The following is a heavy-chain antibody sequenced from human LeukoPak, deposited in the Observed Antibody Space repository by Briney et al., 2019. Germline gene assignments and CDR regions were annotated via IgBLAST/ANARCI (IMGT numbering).Heavy chain of an antibody. V-gene: IGHV1-69*13. CDR3: ARTGAYRTDYYYYMDV. CDR1: GGTFSSYA. Sequence: SVKVSCKASGGTFSSYAINWVRQAPGQGLEWMGGINPIFGTANYAQTFQGRVTITADESTSTAYMELSSLRSEDTAVYYCARTGAYRTDYYYYMDVWGKGTTVTVSS. D-gene: IGHD1-26*01. J-gene: IGHJ6*03. CDR2: INPIFGTA.